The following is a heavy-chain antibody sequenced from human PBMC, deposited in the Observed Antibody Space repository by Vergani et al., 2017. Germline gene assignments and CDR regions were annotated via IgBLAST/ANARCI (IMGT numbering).Heavy chain of an antibody. J-gene: IGHJ6*03. D-gene: IGHD2-15*01. V-gene: IGHV4-31*03. CDR1: GGSISSGGYY. Sequence: QVQLQESGPGLVKPSQTLSLTCTVSGGSISSGGYYWSWIRQHPGKGLEWIGYIYYSGRTYYNPSLKSRVTISVDTSKNQFSLKLSSVTAADTAVYYCARLPQCSGGSCYRRGYYYMDVWGKGTTVTVSS. CDR2: IYYSGRT. CDR3: ARLPQCSGGSCYRRGYYYMDV.